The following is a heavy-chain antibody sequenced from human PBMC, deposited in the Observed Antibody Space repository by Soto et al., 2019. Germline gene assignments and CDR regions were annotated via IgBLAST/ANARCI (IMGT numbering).Heavy chain of an antibody. J-gene: IGHJ6*02. CDR1: GGTFSSYT. CDR3: ERFRGSYGMDV. D-gene: IGHD3-10*01. CDR2: IIPILGIA. Sequence: QVQLVQSGAEVKKPGSSVKVSCNASGGTFSSYTISWVRQAPGQGLEWMGRIIPILGIANYAQKFQGRVTITADKSTSTAYMELSSLRSEDTAVYYCERFRGSYGMDVWGQGTTVTVSS. V-gene: IGHV1-69*02.